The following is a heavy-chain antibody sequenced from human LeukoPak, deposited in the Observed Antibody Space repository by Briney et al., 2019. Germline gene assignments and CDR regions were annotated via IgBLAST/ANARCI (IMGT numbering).Heavy chain of an antibody. CDR2: INHSGST. Sequence: SETLSLTCAVYGGSFSGYYWSWIRQPPGKGLEWIGEINHSGSTNYNPSLKSRVTISVDTSKNQFSLKLTSVTAADTAVYYCAGAMGLDAFDIWGQGTMVTVSS. CDR3: AGAMGLDAFDI. CDR1: GGSFSGYY. V-gene: IGHV4-34*01. J-gene: IGHJ3*02. D-gene: IGHD3-10*01.